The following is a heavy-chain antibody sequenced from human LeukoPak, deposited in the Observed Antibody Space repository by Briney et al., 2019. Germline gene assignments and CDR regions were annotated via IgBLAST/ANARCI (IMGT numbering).Heavy chain of an antibody. CDR2: INPSGGST. D-gene: IGHD6-19*01. Sequence: ASVNVSCKASGYTFTSYYMHWVRQAPGQGLEWMGIINPSGGSTSYAQKFQGRVTMTRDTSISTAYMELSGLRSDDTAVYYCVRYNSVWSEDYWGLGTLVTVSS. CDR1: GYTFTSYY. CDR3: VRYNSVWSEDY. J-gene: IGHJ4*02. V-gene: IGHV1-46*01.